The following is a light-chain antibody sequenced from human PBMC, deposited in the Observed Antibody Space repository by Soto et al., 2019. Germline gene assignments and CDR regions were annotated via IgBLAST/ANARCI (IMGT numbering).Light chain of an antibody. CDR3: QQYGNTPWT. CDR2: DTS. J-gene: IGKJ1*01. Sequence: EIVLTQSPGTLSLSPGERATLSCRASQSVSSYLAWYQQKPGQAPRLLIYDTSKRATGIPDRFSGSGSGTDFTLTISRLEPEDFAVFFCQQYGNTPWTFGQGTKVDIK. V-gene: IGKV3-20*01. CDR1: QSVSSY.